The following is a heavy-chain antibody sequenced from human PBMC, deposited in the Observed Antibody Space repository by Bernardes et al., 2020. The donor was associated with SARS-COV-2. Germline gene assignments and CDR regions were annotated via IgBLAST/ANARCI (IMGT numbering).Heavy chain of an antibody. D-gene: IGHD3-3*01. J-gene: IGHJ6*02. CDR2: ICDDGSNK. CDR1: GFTFSSYA. V-gene: IGHV3-33*08. CDR3: ARDLLITSLGLLDHYYYGMDV. Sequence: GGSLRLSCAASGFTFSSYAMHWVRQAPGKGLEWVSVICDDGSNKYYADSVKGLFTISRDNSKNTLYLQMNSLIAEDTAVYYCARDLLITSLGLLDHYYYGMDVWGQGTTVTVSS.